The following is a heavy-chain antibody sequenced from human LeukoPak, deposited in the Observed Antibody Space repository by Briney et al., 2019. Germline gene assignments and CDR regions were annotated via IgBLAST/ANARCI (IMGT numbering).Heavy chain of an antibody. D-gene: IGHD3-10*01. V-gene: IGHV1-18*01. Sequence: ASVKVSFKASGYTFTSYGISWVRQAPGQGLEWMGWISAYNGNTNYAQKLQGRVTMTTDTSTSTAYMELRGLRSDDTAVYYCARVIWFGESNWFDPWGQGTLVTVSS. CDR2: ISAYNGNT. J-gene: IGHJ5*02. CDR3: ARVIWFGESNWFDP. CDR1: GYTFTSYG.